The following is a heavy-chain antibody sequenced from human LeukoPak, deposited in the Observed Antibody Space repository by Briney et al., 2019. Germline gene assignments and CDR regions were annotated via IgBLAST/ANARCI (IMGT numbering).Heavy chain of an antibody. Sequence: TSETLSLTCTVSGGSMSPYHWGWIRQPPGKGLEWTGYIYYSGSTNYNPSLNSRVTISVDTSKNQFSLKLSSVTAADTAVYYCARALLNYYDSSGYYYRWSGAFDIWGQGTMVTVSS. CDR2: IYYSGST. CDR3: ARALLNYYDSSGYYYRWSGAFDI. V-gene: IGHV4-59*12. J-gene: IGHJ3*02. CDR1: GGSMSPYH. D-gene: IGHD3-22*01.